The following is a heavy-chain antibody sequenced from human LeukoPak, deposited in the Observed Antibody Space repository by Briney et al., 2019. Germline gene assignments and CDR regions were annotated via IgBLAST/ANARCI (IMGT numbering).Heavy chain of an antibody. D-gene: IGHD1-26*01. CDR2: IKQDGSEK. CDR1: GLTLSNYW. CDR3: AARSSGNPYF. Sequence: GGSLRLSCTASGLTLSNYWMIWVRQAPGKGLQWVAKIKQDGSEKYYVDSVKGRFTISRDNAENSLYLQMNSLRVEDTAVYYCAARSSGNPYFWGPGILVTVSS. J-gene: IGHJ4*02. V-gene: IGHV3-7*03.